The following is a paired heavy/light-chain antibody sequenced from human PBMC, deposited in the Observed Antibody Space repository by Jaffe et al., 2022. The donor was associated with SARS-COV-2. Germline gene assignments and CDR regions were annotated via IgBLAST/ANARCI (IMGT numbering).Heavy chain of an antibody. J-gene: IGHJ4*02. D-gene: IGHD2-15*01. CDR1: GFTFATSA. V-gene: IGHV1-58*01. CDR3: AAEGGYCSGGSCYSLDY. CDR2: IVVGSGDT. Sequence: QMHLVQSGPEVKKPGTSVNVSCKASGFTFATSAVQWVRQARGQRLEWLGWIVVGSGDTNYAQKFQQRVTITRDMSTSTAYMELSSLRSEDTAVYYCAAEGGYCSGGSCYSLDYWGQGTLVTVSS.
Light chain of an antibody. CDR1: QSLLHSDGKSY. CDR3: MQSIQLPRT. V-gene: IGKV2D-29*01. J-gene: IGKJ1*01. CDR2: EVS. Sequence: DIVMTQTPLSLSVTPGQPASISCKSSQSLLHSDGKSYLYWFLQKPGQPPQLLIYEVSNRFSGVPDRFSGSGSGTDFTLKISRVEAGDVGVYYCMQSIQLPRTFGQGTKVEIK.